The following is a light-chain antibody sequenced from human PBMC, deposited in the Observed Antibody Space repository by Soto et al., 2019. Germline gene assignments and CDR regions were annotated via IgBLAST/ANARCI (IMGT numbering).Light chain of an antibody. CDR2: GAS. V-gene: IGKV3-15*01. CDR1: QSVSRN. Sequence: DIVMTQSPATLSVSPGERTTLSCSASQSVSRNLAWYQQKPGQAPRLLIYGASTRATGIPARFSGSGSGTLFTLTISSLQYEFFAVYYFQHYNNWPPGTFCQRTKVEIK. J-gene: IGKJ1*01. CDR3: QHYNNWPPGT.